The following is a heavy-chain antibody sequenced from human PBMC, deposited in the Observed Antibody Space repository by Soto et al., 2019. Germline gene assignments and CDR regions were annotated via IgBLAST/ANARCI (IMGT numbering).Heavy chain of an antibody. J-gene: IGHJ4*01. CDR2: ISDSGGSI. D-gene: IGHD6-13*01. V-gene: IGHV3-23*01. CDR1: GFTFSNYA. Sequence: EVQLLESGGGLVQPGESLTLSCAASGFTFSNYAMHWVRQAPGKGLNWVSTISDSGGSIYYIDSVRGRFTISRDSSKNTLYLQMNSLTVEDTAIYYCVKGGASYTSSWYAHWGRGILVTVSS. CDR3: VKGGASYTSSWYAH.